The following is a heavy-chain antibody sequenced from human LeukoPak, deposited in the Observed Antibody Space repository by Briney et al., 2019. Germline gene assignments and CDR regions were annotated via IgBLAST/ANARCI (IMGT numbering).Heavy chain of an antibody. CDR1: GFTFSSYA. CDR3: AREGASQVSMVDY. D-gene: IGHD3-16*01. V-gene: IGHV3-30-3*01. CDR2: ISYDGSNK. J-gene: IGHJ4*02. Sequence: GGSLRLSCAASGFTFSSYAMHWVRQAPGKGLEWVAVISYDGSNKYYADSVKGRFTISRDNSKNTLYLQMNSLRAEDTAVYYCAREGASQVSMVDYWGQGTLVTVSS.